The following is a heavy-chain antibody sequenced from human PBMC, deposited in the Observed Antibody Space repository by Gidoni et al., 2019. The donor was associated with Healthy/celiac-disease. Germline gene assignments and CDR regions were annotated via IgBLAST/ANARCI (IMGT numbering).Heavy chain of an antibody. CDR3: ARGNSGWAFDY. V-gene: IGHV3-13*01. J-gene: IGHJ4*02. CDR1: GFTFSSYD. Sequence: EVQLVESGGGLVQPGGSLRLSCAASGFTFSSYDMHWVRQATGKGLEWVAAIGTAGDTYYPGSVKGRFTISRENAKNSLYLKMNSLRAGDTAVYYCARGNSGWAFDYWGQGTLVTVSS. D-gene: IGHD6-19*01. CDR2: IGTAGDT.